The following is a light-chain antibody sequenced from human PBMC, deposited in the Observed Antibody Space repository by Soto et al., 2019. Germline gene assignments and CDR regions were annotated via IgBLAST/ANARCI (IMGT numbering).Light chain of an antibody. Sequence: DIVLTQSPGTLSLSPGERATLSCRASQSVSSSYLAWYQQKPGQAPRLLIYGASSRATGIPDRFSGSGSGTDFTLTISSLEPEDFAVYYCQQYGSSPPKTFGQGTKVDIK. CDR1: QSVSSSY. J-gene: IGKJ1*01. CDR2: GAS. V-gene: IGKV3-20*01. CDR3: QQYGSSPPKT.